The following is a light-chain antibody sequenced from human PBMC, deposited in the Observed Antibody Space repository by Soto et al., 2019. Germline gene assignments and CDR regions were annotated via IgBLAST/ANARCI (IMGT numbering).Light chain of an antibody. Sequence: QAVVTQEPSFSVSPGGTVTLTCGLSSGSVSTSNYPSWYQQTPGQAPRTLIYSTNTRSSGVPGRFSGSMLGNKAALTITGAQSYDESDYYCVLYMGSGISVFGGGTQLTVL. CDR1: SGSVSTSNY. CDR3: VLYMGSGISV. J-gene: IGLJ3*02. V-gene: IGLV8-61*01. CDR2: STN.